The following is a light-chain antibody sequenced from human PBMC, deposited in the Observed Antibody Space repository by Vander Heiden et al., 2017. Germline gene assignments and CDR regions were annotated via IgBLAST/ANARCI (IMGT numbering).Light chain of an antibody. V-gene: IGKV4-1*01. J-gene: IGKJ4*01. CDR1: QSVLSSPDKKNY. CDR2: MAS. Sequence: DIVLTQSPDSLAVSLGERATHDCKSSQSVLSSPDKKNYLIWYQQKPGQPPKLLFSMASTLESGVPDRFSANGSGTDFTLTISSLRAEDAALYFCQQCYRLPLTFGGGTRVEIK. CDR3: QQCYRLPLT.